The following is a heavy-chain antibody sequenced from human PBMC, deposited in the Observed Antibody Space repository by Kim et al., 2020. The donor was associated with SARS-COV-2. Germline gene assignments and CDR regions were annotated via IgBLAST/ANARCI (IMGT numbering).Heavy chain of an antibody. V-gene: IGHV3-30*04. CDR3: AREDSREPTNSGSYNYFDY. Sequence: GGSLRLSCAASGFTFSSYAMHWVRQAPGKGLEWVAVISYDGSNKYYADSVKGRFTISRDNSKNTLYLQMNSLRAEDTAVYYCAREDSREPTNSGSYNYFDYWGQGTLVTVSS. D-gene: IGHD1-26*01. J-gene: IGHJ4*02. CDR1: GFTFSSYA. CDR2: ISYDGSNK.